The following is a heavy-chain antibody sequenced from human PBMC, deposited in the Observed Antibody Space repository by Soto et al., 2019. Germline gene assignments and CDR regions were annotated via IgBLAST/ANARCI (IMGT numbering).Heavy chain of an antibody. CDR3: ARDYYDSSGYYTLNVGVAFDI. CDR1: GFTFSSYA. V-gene: IGHV3-30-3*01. D-gene: IGHD3-22*01. CDR2: ISYDGSNK. Sequence: QVQLVESGGGVVQPGRSLRLSCAASGFTFSSYAMHWVRQAPGKGLEWVAVISYDGSNKYYADSVKVRFTISRDNSQNTLYLQMNSMRAEDTAVYYCARDYYDSSGYYTLNVGVAFDIWGQGTMVTVSS. J-gene: IGHJ3*02.